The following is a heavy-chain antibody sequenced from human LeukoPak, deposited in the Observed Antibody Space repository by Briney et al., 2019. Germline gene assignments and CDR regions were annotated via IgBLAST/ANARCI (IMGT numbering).Heavy chain of an antibody. D-gene: IGHD3-22*01. V-gene: IGHV5-51*01. CDR3: ARTYYYDSNPFDY. CDR1: GYSFSSSW. Sequence: GGSLQISCKGSGYSFSSSWVGWVRQMPGKGLEWMGILYPADSDTRYSPSFQGQVTISADKSISTAYLQWSSLKASDTAIYYCARTYYYDSNPFDYWGQGTLVTVSS. CDR2: LYPADSDT. J-gene: IGHJ4*02.